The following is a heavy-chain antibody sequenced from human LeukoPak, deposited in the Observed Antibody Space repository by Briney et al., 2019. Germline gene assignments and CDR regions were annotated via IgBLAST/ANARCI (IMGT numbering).Heavy chain of an antibody. D-gene: IGHD3-9*01. Sequence: PGGSLRLSCAASGFTFSSYSMNWVRQAPGKGLEWVSSISSSSSYIYYADSVKGRFTISRDNAKNSLYLQMNSLRAEDTAVYYCARGYTDSLCDILTGYFDYWGQGTLVTVSS. CDR1: GFTFSSYS. CDR2: ISSSSSYI. V-gene: IGHV3-21*01. CDR3: ARGYTDSLCDILTGYFDY. J-gene: IGHJ4*02.